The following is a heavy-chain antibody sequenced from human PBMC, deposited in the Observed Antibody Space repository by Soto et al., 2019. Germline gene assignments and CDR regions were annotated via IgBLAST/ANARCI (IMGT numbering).Heavy chain of an antibody. Sequence: GESLKISCKGSGYSFSNYWIAWVRQMPGKGLEWMGIIYPGESDTRYSPSFQGQVTISADKSITTAYLQWSSLKASDTAMYYCARHSRWTPYYFDYWGQGTLVTVSS. J-gene: IGHJ4*02. CDR2: IYPGESDT. CDR1: GYSFSNYW. CDR3: ARHSRWTPYYFDY. D-gene: IGHD1-1*01. V-gene: IGHV5-51*01.